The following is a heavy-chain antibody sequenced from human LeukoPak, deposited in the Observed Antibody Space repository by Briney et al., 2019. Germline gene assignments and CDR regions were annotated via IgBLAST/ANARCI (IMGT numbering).Heavy chain of an antibody. Sequence: PSETLSLTCTVSGYSISSGYYWGWIRQPPGKGLEWIGSIYHSGSTYYNPSLKSRVTISVDTSKNQFSLKLSSVTAADTAVYYCARDRVVRGPDAFDIWGQGTMVTVSS. CDR2: IYHSGST. J-gene: IGHJ3*02. CDR1: GYSISSGYY. V-gene: IGHV4-38-2*02. D-gene: IGHD3-10*01. CDR3: ARDRVVRGPDAFDI.